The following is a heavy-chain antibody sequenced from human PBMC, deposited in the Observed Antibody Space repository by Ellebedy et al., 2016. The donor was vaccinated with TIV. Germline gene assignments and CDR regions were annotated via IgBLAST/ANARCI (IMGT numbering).Heavy chain of an antibody. Sequence: PGGSLRLSCAASGFTFNTFWMSWVRQAPGKGLEWVANMNEDGSEHYYADSVRGRFTISRDNARNSMSLQINSLRADDTAVYYCARGMQLVYWGQGTLVTVSS. CDR3: ARGMQLVY. V-gene: IGHV3-7*03. CDR2: MNEDGSEH. D-gene: IGHD1-1*01. CDR1: GFTFNTFW. J-gene: IGHJ4*02.